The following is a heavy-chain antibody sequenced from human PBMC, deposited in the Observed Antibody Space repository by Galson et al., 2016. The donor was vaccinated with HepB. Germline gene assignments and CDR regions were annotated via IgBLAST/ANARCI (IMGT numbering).Heavy chain of an antibody. D-gene: IGHD3-3*01. J-gene: IGHJ6*02. V-gene: IGHV3-21*01. CDR3: ARAERLLRFLEWPYYYYGMDV. Sequence: SLRLSCAASGFTFSSYSMNWVRPAPGKGLEWVSSISSSSRYIYYADSVKGRFTISRDNAKNSLYLQMNSLSAEDTAVYYCARAERLLRFLEWPYYYYGMDVWGQGTTVTVSS. CDR1: GFTFSSYS. CDR2: ISSSSRYI.